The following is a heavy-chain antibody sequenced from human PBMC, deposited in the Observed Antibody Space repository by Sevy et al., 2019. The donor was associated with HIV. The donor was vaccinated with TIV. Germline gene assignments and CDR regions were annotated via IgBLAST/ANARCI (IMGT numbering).Heavy chain of an antibody. CDR1: GFSFSDHR. V-gene: IGHV3-30*03. J-gene: IGHJ4*02. Sequence: GGSLRLSCVGSGFSFSDHRMHWVRQAPGKGLEWMAVISYDGRNTKDKADSVKGRFTISRDNSKNTLYLQMNSLRAEDTAIYYCARDRGEILRSAFDYWGQGTLVTVSS. CDR2: ISYDGRNTK. D-gene: IGHD3-16*01. CDR3: ARDRGEILRSAFDY.